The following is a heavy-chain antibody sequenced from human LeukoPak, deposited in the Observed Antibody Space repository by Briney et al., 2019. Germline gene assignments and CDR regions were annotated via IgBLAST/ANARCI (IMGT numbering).Heavy chain of an antibody. CDR1: GDSVSSNSAA. V-gene: IGHV6-1*01. D-gene: IGHD6-19*01. CDR3: ARGVSYSSGWYARYNWFDP. Sequence: SQTLSLTCAISGDSVSSNSAAWNWIRQSSSRGLEWLGRTYYRSKWYNDYAVSVKSRITINPDTSKNQFSLQLNSVTPEDTAVYYCARGVSYSSGWYARYNWFDPWGQGTLVTVSS. J-gene: IGHJ5*02. CDR2: TYYRSKWYN.